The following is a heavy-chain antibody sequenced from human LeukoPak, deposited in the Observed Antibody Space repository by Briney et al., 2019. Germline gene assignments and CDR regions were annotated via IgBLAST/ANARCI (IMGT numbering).Heavy chain of an antibody. Sequence: GGSLRLSCAASGFTFSSYWMHCVRQSPGKGLVWVSCINSDGSSTSYADSVKGRFNISRDNAKNTLYLQMNSLRAEDTAVYYCARGASSSWLYYFDYWGQGTLVTVSS. D-gene: IGHD6-13*01. CDR3: ARGASSSWLYYFDY. CDR2: INSDGSST. CDR1: GFTFSSYW. J-gene: IGHJ4*02. V-gene: IGHV3-74*01.